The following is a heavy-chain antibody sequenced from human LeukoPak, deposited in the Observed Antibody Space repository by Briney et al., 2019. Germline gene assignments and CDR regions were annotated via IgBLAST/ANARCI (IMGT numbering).Heavy chain of an antibody. CDR1: GGSISSSSYY. CDR3: ARHYGGGGWR. J-gene: IGHJ4*02. V-gene: IGHV4-39*01. D-gene: IGHD2-15*01. Sequence: PSETLSLTCTVSGGSISSSSYYWDWIRQPPGKGLEWIGSIYYSGSTYYNPSLKSRVTISVDTSKNQFSLKLSSVTAADTAVYYCARHYGGGGWRWGQGTLVTVSS. CDR2: IYYSGST.